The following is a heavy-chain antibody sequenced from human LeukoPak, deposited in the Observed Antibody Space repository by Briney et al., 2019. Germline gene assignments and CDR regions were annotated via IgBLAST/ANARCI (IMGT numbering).Heavy chain of an antibody. D-gene: IGHD4-17*01. CDR3: ARGTVTTLFDY. J-gene: IGHJ4*02. CDR1: GFTFSSYA. CDR2: ISYDGSNK. Sequence: GGSLRLSCAASGFTFSSYAMHWVRQAPGKGLEWVAVISYDGSNKYYADSVKGRFTISRDNSKNTLYLQINSLRAEDTAVYYCARGTVTTLFDYWGQGTLVTVSS. V-gene: IGHV3-30*04.